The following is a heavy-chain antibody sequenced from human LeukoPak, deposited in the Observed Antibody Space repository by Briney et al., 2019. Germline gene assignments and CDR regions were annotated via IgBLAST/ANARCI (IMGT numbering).Heavy chain of an antibody. V-gene: IGHV5-51*01. CDR1: GYSFTSYW. CDR3: ARPNTYSSSWYSLNY. J-gene: IGHJ4*02. D-gene: IGHD6-13*01. Sequence: GESLKISCKGSGYSFTSYWIGWVRQMPGKGLVWMGIIYPGDSDTRYSPSFQGQVTISADKSISTAYLQWSSLKASDTAMYYCARPNTYSSSWYSLNYWGQGTLVTVSS. CDR2: IYPGDSDT.